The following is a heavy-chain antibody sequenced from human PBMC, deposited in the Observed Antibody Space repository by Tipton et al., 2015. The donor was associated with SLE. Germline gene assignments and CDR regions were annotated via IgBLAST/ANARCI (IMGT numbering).Heavy chain of an antibody. CDR3: ARDAYYYDSSGLD. CDR2: IYYSGST. CDR1: GGSISSYY. J-gene: IGHJ4*02. Sequence: TLSLTCTVSGGSISSYYWSWIRQPPGKGLEWIGYIYYSGSTNYNPSLKSRVTISIDTSNNHFSLKLSSVTAADTAVYYCARDAYYYDSSGLDWGQGTLVTVSS. D-gene: IGHD3-22*01. V-gene: IGHV4-59*01.